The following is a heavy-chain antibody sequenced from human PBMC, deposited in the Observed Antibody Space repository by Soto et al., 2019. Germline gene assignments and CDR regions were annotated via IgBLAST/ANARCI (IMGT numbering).Heavy chain of an antibody. V-gene: IGHV3-7*01. CDR3: ARIELRLLEWLLQEFDY. CDR1: GFTFSSYW. CDR2: IKQDGSEE. D-gene: IGHD3-3*01. Sequence: GGSLRLSCAASGFTFSSYWMSWVRQAPGKGLEWVANIKQDGSEESYVDSVKGRFTISRDNAKNSLYLQMNSLRAEDTAVYYCARIELRLLEWLLQEFDYWGQGTLVTVSS. J-gene: IGHJ4*02.